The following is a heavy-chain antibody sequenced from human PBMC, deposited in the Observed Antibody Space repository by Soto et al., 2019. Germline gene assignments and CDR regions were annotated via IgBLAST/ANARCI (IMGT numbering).Heavy chain of an antibody. CDR2: MNPNSGNT. CDR3: ARGDPHPAYYDFWSGYPTTSYYFDY. CDR1: GYTFTSYD. Sequence: ASVKVSCKASGYTFTSYDIKWVRQATGQGLEWMGWMNPNSGNTGYAQKFQGRVTMTRNTSISTAYMELSSLRSEDTAVYYCARGDPHPAYYDFWSGYPTTSYYFDYWGQGTLVTVSS. J-gene: IGHJ4*02. D-gene: IGHD3-3*01. V-gene: IGHV1-8*01.